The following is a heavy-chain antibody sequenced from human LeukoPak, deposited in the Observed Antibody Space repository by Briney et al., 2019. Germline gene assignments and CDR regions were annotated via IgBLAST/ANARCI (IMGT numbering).Heavy chain of an antibody. V-gene: IGHV3-7*03. CDR1: GFTFSSYW. D-gene: IGHD4-17*01. CDR2: IKQDGSEK. J-gene: IGHJ4*02. CDR3: ARVSDSGDYGY. Sequence: QPGGSLRLTCAASGFTFSSYWMSWVRQAPGKGLEWVANIKQDGSEKYYVDSVKGRFTISRDNAKNSLYLQMNSLRAEDTAVYYCARVSDSGDYGYWGQGTLVTVSS.